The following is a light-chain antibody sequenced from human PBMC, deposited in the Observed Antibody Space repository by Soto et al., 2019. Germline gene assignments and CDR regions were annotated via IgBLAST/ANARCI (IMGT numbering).Light chain of an antibody. Sequence: QSALAQPASVSGSPGQSITISCTGTSNDVGAYDSVSWYQQHPHKAPQVIIYRGTQRPSGASNRFSASTSGNAASLTISGLQAGGEADYFCRSSATESTDVCGTGTKVTVL. CDR1: SNDVGAYDS. V-gene: IGLV2-23*01. CDR2: RGT. CDR3: RSSATESTDV. J-gene: IGLJ1*01.